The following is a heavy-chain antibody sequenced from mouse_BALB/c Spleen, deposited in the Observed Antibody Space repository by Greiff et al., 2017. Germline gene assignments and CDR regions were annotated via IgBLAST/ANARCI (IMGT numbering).Heavy chain of an antibody. D-gene: IGHD2-4*01. CDR1: GFTFSSYT. Sequence: DVQLVESGGGLVKPGGSLKLSCAASGFTFSSYTMSWVRQTPEKRLEWVATISSGGSYTYYPDSVKGRFTISRDNAKNTLYLQMSSLKSEDTAMYYCTRVDYDYPFFDDWGQGTTLTVAS. V-gene: IGHV5-6-4*01. J-gene: IGHJ2*01. CDR2: ISSGGSYT. CDR3: TRVDYDYPFFDD.